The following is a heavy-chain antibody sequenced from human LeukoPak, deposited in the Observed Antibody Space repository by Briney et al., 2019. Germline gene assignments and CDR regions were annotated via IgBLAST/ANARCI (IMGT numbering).Heavy chain of an antibody. J-gene: IGHJ4*02. CDR2: IYYSGST. Sequence: SETLSLTCTVSGGSISSYYWSWIRQPPGKGLEWIGYIYYSGSTNYNPSLKSRVTISVDTSKNQFSLKLSSVTAADTAVYYCARRRFGVVTFFDYWGQGTLVTVSS. V-gene: IGHV4-59*01. CDR3: ARRRFGVVTFFDY. D-gene: IGHD3-3*01. CDR1: GGSISSYY.